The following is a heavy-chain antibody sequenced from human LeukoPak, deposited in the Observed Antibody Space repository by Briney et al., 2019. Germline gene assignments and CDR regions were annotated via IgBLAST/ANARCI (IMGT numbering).Heavy chain of an antibody. CDR1: GFTFSSYS. Sequence: PGGSLRLSCAASGFTFSSYSMNWVRQAPGKGLEWVSSISSSSSYIYYADSVKGRFTISRDNAKNSLYLQMNSLRAEDTAVYYCARDFSYSSSWYVNYYYYMDVWGKGTTVTVSS. D-gene: IGHD6-13*01. CDR3: ARDFSYSSSWYVNYYYYMDV. CDR2: ISSSSSYI. V-gene: IGHV3-21*01. J-gene: IGHJ6*03.